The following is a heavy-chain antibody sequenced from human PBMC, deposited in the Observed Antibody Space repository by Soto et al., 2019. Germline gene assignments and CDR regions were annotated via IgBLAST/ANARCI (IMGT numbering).Heavy chain of an antibody. Sequence: QVQLVESGGGVVQPGRSLRLSCAASGFTFSSYGMHWVRQAPGKGLEWVAVISYDGSNKYYADSVKGRFTISRDNSKNTLYLQMNSLRAEDTAVYYCAKEKLSRQWLVPFDYWGQGTLVTVSS. CDR1: GFTFSSYG. V-gene: IGHV3-30*18. CDR2: ISYDGSNK. D-gene: IGHD6-19*01. CDR3: AKEKLSRQWLVPFDY. J-gene: IGHJ4*02.